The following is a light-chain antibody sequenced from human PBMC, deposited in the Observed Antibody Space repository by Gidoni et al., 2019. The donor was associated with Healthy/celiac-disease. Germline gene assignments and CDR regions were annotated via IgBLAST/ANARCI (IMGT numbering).Light chain of an antibody. J-gene: IGLJ1*01. CDR3: SSYTSSSTSYV. V-gene: IGLV2-14*01. CDR1: SSDVGGYHY. CDR2: EVS. Sequence: QSALTQPASVPRSPGPSIPISCTGTSSDVGGYHYVSWYQQHPGKAPKLMIYEVSNRPSGVSNRFSGSKSGNTASLTISGLQAEDEADYYCSSYTSSSTSYVFGTGTKVTVL.